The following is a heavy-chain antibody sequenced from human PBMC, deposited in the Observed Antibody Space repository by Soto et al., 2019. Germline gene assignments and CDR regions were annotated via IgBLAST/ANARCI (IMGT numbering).Heavy chain of an antibody. Sequence: SQTLCLTCTVAGGSISGRRYYWGWIRQPPGKGPECIGSIYYSGSTYYNPSLKSRVTISVDTSKNQLSLKLSSVTAADTAVYYCARLSTMIVVVITTSYYYGMDVCGQGTTVTVSS. D-gene: IGHD3-22*01. CDR1: GGSISGRRYY. CDR3: ARLSTMIVVVITTSYYYGMDV. J-gene: IGHJ6*02. V-gene: IGHV4-39*01. CDR2: IYYSGST.